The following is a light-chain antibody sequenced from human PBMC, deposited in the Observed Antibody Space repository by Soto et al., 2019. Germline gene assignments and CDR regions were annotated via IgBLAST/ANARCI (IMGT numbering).Light chain of an antibody. CDR3: QEFGDSPPAFT. Sequence: DSLLTQSPGTLSLSPGDRATLSCRASRSVSSRYITWYQQKPEQAPRLLIYGASIRATGIPDRFSGSGSGTDFTLTISRLEAEDFAVYYCQEFGDSPPAFTFGQGTKLE. CDR1: RSVSSRY. CDR2: GAS. V-gene: IGKV3-20*01. J-gene: IGKJ2*01.